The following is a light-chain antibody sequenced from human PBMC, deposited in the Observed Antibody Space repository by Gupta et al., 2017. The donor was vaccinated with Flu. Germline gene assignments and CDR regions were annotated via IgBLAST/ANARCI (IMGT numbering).Light chain of an antibody. CDR1: SCTNGSNV. V-gene: IGLV1-44*01. Sequence: VTMCCSGRSCTNGSNVVDWYQQVPGTAPKILINDNNQRRSGVADRFSGSKTGASASLAISGVQSEDEADYYCGAWYDNLNGHYVFGTGTRVTVL. CDR3: GAWYDNLNGHYV. J-gene: IGLJ1*01. CDR2: DNN.